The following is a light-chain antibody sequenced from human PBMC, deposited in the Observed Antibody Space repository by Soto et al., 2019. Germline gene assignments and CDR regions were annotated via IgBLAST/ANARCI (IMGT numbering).Light chain of an antibody. Sequence: QSVLTQPASVSGPPGQSITIPCTGTSSDVGSYNLVSWYQQHPGKAPKLMIYEGSKRPSGVSNRFSGSKSGNTASLTISGLQAEDEADYYCCSYAGSSTYVFGTGTKVTVL. J-gene: IGLJ1*01. CDR1: SSDVGSYNL. V-gene: IGLV2-23*01. CDR3: CSYAGSSTYV. CDR2: EGS.